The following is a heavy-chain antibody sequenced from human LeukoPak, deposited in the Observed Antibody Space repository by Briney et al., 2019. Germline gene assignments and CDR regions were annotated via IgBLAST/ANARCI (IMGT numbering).Heavy chain of an antibody. CDR2: INHSGST. D-gene: IGHD6-6*01. J-gene: IGHJ4*02. V-gene: IGHV4-34*01. Sequence: TSETLSLTCAVYGGSFSGYYWSWIRQPPGKGLEWIGEINHSGSTNYNPSLKSRVTISVDTSKNQFSLRLSSVTAADTALYYCARQSPSIAARPTYWGQGTLVTVSS. CDR1: GGSFSGYY. CDR3: ARQSPSIAARPTY.